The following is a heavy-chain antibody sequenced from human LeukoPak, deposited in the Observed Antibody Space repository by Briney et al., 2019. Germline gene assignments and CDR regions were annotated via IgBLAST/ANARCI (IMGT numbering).Heavy chain of an antibody. V-gene: IGHV3-11*05. D-gene: IGHD1-1*01. CDR2: INRSGSFT. J-gene: IGHJ6*02. CDR3: ARVPVIGTAMIYGVDV. Sequence: PGGSLRLSCAASGFTFGDYYISWIRQTPGKGLEWVSYINRSGSFTNYADSVTGRFTISRDNAENLVYPQMNSLTSEDTAVYLCARVPVIGTAMIYGVDVWGQGTTVSVSS. CDR1: GFTFGDYY.